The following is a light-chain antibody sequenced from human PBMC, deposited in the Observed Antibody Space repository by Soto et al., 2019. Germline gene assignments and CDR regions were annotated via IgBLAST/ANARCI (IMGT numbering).Light chain of an antibody. CDR2: GNS. V-gene: IGLV1-40*01. J-gene: IGLJ1*01. Sequence: QSVLTQPPSVSGAPGQRVTISCTGSSSNIGAGYDVHWYQQLPGTAPKLLIYGNSNRPSGVPDRFSGSKSGTSASLAITGLQAEDEADYYCQSSDSSLSGSYVFGTGPKVTVL. CDR1: SSNIGAGYD. CDR3: QSSDSSLSGSYV.